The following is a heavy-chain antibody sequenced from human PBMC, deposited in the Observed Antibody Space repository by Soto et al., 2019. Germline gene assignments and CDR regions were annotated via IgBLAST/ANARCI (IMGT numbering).Heavy chain of an antibody. CDR1: GFTFSGSA. J-gene: IGHJ4*02. Sequence: EVQLVESGGGLVQPGGSLKLSCAASGFTFSGSATHWVRQASGKGLEWVGHISSKPNTYATAYAASIKGRFTISRDDSKNTAYLQMNSLKTEDTAVYYCTRPGDVDTAMAYDYWGQGTLVTVSS. CDR3: TRPGDVDTAMAYDY. CDR2: ISSKPNTYAT. D-gene: IGHD5-18*01. V-gene: IGHV3-73*02.